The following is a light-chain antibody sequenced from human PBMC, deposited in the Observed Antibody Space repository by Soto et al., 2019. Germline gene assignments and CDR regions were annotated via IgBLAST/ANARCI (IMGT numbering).Light chain of an antibody. V-gene: IGKV3-11*01. CDR1: QSVSSN. J-gene: IGKJ5*01. CDR2: EAS. Sequence: EIVMTQSPATLSVSSGERATLCGTASQSVSSNLAWYQQKPGQPPRLLIYEASYRATGIPARFSGSGSGTDFTLTISSLEPEDFAVYYCQQRSNWPPVTFGQGTRLEIK. CDR3: QQRSNWPPVT.